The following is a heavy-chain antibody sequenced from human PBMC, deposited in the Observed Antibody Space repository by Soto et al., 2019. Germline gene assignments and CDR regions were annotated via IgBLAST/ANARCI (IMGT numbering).Heavy chain of an antibody. CDR2: ISTHNGNT. CDR3: AREGILGLFDAYDL. CDR1: VFTSSG. Sequence: GASVKVSCKASVFTSSGISWVRQAPGQRLEWMGWISTHNGNTIYAQKFQGRVIMTMDTSTTTVYMESRSLRPDDTAVYLCAREGILGLFDAYDLWGQGTMVTVSS. J-gene: IGHJ3*01. V-gene: IGHV1-18*04. D-gene: IGHD3-3*01.